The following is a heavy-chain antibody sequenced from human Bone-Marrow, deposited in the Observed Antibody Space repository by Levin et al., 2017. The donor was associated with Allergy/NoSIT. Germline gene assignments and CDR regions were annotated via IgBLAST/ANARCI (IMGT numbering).Heavy chain of an antibody. CDR1: GFTFSSYG. D-gene: IGHD3-16*01. Sequence: GGSLRLSCAASGFTFSSYGMHWVRQAPGKGLEWVAVISYDGSNKYYADSVKGRFTISRDNSKNTLYLQMNSLRAEDTAVYYCAKKGSYDYVWGSYFPSNWYSDLWGRGTLVTVSS. V-gene: IGHV3-30*18. CDR3: AKKGSYDYVWGSYFPSNWYSDL. CDR2: ISYDGSNK. J-gene: IGHJ2*01.